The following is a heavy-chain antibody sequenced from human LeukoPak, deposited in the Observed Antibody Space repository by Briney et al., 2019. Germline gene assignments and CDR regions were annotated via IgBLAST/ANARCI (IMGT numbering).Heavy chain of an antibody. CDR2: ISGSGGST. CDR1: GFTFSSYA. Sequence: PGGSLRLSCAASGFTFSSYAMSWVRQAPGKGLEWVSAISGSGGSTYYADSVKGRFTISRDNSKNTLYLQMNSLRAEDTAVYYCAKEKTPVTMIVVVTLNYFDYWGQGTLVTVSS. CDR3: AKEKTPVTMIVVVTLNYFDY. D-gene: IGHD3-22*01. J-gene: IGHJ4*02. V-gene: IGHV3-23*01.